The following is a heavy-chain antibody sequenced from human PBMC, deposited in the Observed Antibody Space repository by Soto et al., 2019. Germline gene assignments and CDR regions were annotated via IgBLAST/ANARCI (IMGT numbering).Heavy chain of an antibody. D-gene: IGHD3-3*01. CDR2: INPSGGST. J-gene: IGHJ6*03. CDR1: GYTFTSYY. V-gene: IGHV1-46*03. Sequence: ASVKVSCKASGYTFTSYYMHWVRQAPGQGLEWMGIINPSGGSTSYAQKFQGRVTMTRDTSTSTVYMELGSLRSEDTAVYYCARARPPFEADFWSGYWARATEADYMDVWGKGTTVTVSS. CDR3: ARARPPFEADFWSGYWARATEADYMDV.